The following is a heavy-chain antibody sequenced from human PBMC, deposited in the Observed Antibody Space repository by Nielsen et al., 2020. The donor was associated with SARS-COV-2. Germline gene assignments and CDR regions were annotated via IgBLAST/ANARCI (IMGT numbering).Heavy chain of an antibody. Sequence: ASVKVSCKASGYTFNAYYIHWVRQAPGQGLEWMGRINPYSGGTNYAQKFQGRVSMTRDTSISTVYMELTRLRSDDTAVFYCARELRVGMAINGAFDIWGQGTMVTVSS. D-gene: IGHD5-24*01. V-gene: IGHV1-2*06. CDR2: INPYSGGT. CDR3: ARELRVGMAINGAFDI. CDR1: GYTFNAYY. J-gene: IGHJ3*02.